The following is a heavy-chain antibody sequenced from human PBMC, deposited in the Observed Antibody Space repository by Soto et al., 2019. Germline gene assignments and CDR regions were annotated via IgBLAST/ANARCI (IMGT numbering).Heavy chain of an antibody. D-gene: IGHD4-17*01. V-gene: IGHV1-8*01. CDR2: MNPNSGNT. CDR1: GYTFTSYD. J-gene: IGHJ5*02. Sequence: QVQLVQSGAEVKKPGASVKVSCKASGYTFTSYDINWVRQATGQGLEWMGWMNPNSGNTAYAQKFQGRVTMTRNTXXXTAXXXLXXXRXEDTAVYYCAREAVNWFDPWGQGTLVTVSS. CDR3: AREAVNWFDP.